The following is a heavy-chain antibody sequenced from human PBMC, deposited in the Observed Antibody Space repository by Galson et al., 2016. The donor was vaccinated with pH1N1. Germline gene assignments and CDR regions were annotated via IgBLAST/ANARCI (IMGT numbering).Heavy chain of an antibody. Sequence: ASGFAFSNFEMNWVRQLQGTGLEWISHIRGSGQTIYYADSVKGRFAISRDTAKNSVYLQMGSLRYDDTAVYYCARGLEDLLWFGELFDLWGQGTQVTVSS. J-gene: IGHJ4*02. V-gene: IGHV3-48*03. D-gene: IGHD3-10*01. CDR2: IRGSGQTI. CDR3: ARGLEDLLWFGELFDL. CDR1: GFAFSNFE.